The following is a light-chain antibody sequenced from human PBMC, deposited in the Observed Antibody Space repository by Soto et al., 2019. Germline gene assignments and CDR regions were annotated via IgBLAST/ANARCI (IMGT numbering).Light chain of an antibody. V-gene: IGLV1-40*01. Sequence: VLTQPPSVSGAPGQRVTISCTGSSSNIGAGYDVHWYQQLPGTAPKLLIYGNSNRPSGVPDRFSGSKSGTSASLAITGLQAEDEADYYCQSYDSSLSGLFGGGTKVTVL. CDR1: SSNIGAGYD. CDR3: QSYDSSLSGL. J-gene: IGLJ2*01. CDR2: GNS.